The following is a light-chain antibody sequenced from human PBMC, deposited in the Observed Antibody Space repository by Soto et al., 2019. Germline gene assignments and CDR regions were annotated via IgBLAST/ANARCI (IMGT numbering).Light chain of an antibody. CDR1: NSDVGGYNY. CDR2: DVS. V-gene: IGLV2-14*01. CDR3: GSYTSSSTPVV. J-gene: IGLJ3*02. Sequence: QSALTQPASVSGSPGQSITISCTGTNSDVGGYNYVSWYQQRPGKAPKLMIYDVSNRPSGVSNRFSGSKSGNTASLTISGLQAEDEADYYCGSYTSSSTPVVFGGGTQLTVL.